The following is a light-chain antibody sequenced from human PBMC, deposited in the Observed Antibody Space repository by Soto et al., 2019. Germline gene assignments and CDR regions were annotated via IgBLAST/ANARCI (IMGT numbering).Light chain of an antibody. V-gene: IGLV2-14*01. CDR2: EVT. CDR3: SSYTSSSLYV. CDR1: SSDIGGHHF. Sequence: QSVLTQPASVSGSPGQAITISCTGTSSDIGGHHFVSWYQQQSGKAPKLVIYEVTDRPSGVSDRFSGSKSGNTASLPISGLQPEDEADYYCSSYTSSSLYVFGTGTKATVL. J-gene: IGLJ1*01.